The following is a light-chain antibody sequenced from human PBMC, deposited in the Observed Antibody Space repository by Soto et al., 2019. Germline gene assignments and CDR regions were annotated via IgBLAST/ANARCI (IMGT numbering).Light chain of an antibody. CDR3: QQYNIWPPLT. J-gene: IGKJ4*01. CDR1: QSVSSS. Sequence: EVVMTQSPATLSVSPGERATLSCRASQSVSSSLAWDQLKPGQAPRLLIYGASTRATGIPARFSGSGSGTEFTLTISSLQSEDFAVYYCQQYNIWPPLTFGGGTKVEI. V-gene: IGKV3-15*01. CDR2: GAS.